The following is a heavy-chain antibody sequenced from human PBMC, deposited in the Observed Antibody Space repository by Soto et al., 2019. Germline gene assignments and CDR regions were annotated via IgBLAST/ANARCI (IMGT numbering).Heavy chain of an antibody. Sequence: QVQLVQSGAEVKKPGASVKVSCKASGYTFTSYDINWVRQATGQGLEWMGWMNPNSGNTGYAQKFQGRVTMTRNTAISKACMERSSLRSEDTAVYSCARGGDYTGTRPYWGQGTLVTVSS. CDR3: ARGGDYTGTRPY. CDR2: MNPNSGNT. CDR1: GYTFTSYD. V-gene: IGHV1-8*01. D-gene: IGHD4-17*01. J-gene: IGHJ4*02.